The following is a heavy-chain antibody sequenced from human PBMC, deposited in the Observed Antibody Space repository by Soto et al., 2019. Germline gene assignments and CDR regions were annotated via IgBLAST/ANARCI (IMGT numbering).Heavy chain of an antibody. J-gene: IGHJ4*02. CDR1: GFTFSSYA. Sequence: EVQLLESGGGLVQPGGSLRLSCAASGFTFSSYAMNWVRQAPGKGLEWVSVISGSGGSTYYADSVKGRFTISRDNSKNPLYLQMNSLRAEDTAVNYCARRSSGWYFDYWGQGTLVTVSS. V-gene: IGHV3-23*01. CDR2: ISGSGGST. CDR3: ARRSSGWYFDY. D-gene: IGHD6-19*01.